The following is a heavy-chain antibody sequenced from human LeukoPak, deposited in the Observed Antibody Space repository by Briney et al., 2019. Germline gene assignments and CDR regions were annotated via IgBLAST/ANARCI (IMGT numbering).Heavy chain of an antibody. CDR2: IYRTGST. Sequence: PSETLSLTCAVSGYSISSGYYWGWIRQPPQKGLVWIATIYRTGSTYYNPSLKSRVTISVDTSKNQFSLKLSSVTAADTAVYYCAREGSGNTLGYWGQGTLVTVSS. J-gene: IGHJ4*02. V-gene: IGHV4-38-2*02. CDR3: AREGSGNTLGY. CDR1: GYSISSGYY. D-gene: IGHD2-15*01.